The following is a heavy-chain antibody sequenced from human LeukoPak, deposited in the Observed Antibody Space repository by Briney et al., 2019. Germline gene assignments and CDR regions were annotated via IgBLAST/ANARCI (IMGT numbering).Heavy chain of an antibody. Sequence: PSETLSLTCTVSGGSISSYYWSWIRQPPGKGLEWIGYIYYSGSTNYNPSLKSRVTILVDTSKNQLSLKLSSVTAADTAVYYCARSHSVWTSFDYWGQGTLVTVSS. V-gene: IGHV4-59*01. CDR2: IYYSGST. J-gene: IGHJ4*02. CDR3: ARSHSVWTSFDY. CDR1: GGSISSYY. D-gene: IGHD3/OR15-3a*01.